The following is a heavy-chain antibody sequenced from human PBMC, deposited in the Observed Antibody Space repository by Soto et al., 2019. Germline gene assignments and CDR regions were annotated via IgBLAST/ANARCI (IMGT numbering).Heavy chain of an antibody. J-gene: IGHJ6*03. CDR2: IYYSGST. Sequence: SETLSLTCTVSGGSISSSSYYWGWIRQPPGKGLEWIGSIYYSGSTYYNPSLKSRVTISVDTSKNQFSLKLSSVTAADTAVYYCASVFLNYDFWSGPRSGYYYYMDVWGKGTTVTVSS. CDR3: ASVFLNYDFWSGPRSGYYYYMDV. CDR1: GGSISSSSYY. D-gene: IGHD3-3*01. V-gene: IGHV4-39*01.